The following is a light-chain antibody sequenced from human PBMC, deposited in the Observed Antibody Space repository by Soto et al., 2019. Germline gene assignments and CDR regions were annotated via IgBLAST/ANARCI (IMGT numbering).Light chain of an antibody. Sequence: QSALTQPASVSGSPGQSITISCTGTSSDVGGYNYVSWYQQHPGKAPKLMIYEVSNRPSGVSNRFSGSKSGNTASLTISGLQAEDEAAYYCSSYTSSSTPLYVFGTGTKVTVL. CDR2: EVS. CDR1: SSDVGGYNY. V-gene: IGLV2-14*01. CDR3: SSYTSSSTPLYV. J-gene: IGLJ1*01.